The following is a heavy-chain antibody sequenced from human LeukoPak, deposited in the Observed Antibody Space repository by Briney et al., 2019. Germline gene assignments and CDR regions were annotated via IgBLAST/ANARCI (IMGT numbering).Heavy chain of an antibody. CDR1: GFTFSSYE. V-gene: IGHV3-48*03. D-gene: IGHD3-10*01. CDR2: ISSSGSTI. Sequence: GGSLRLSCAASGFTFSSYEMNWVRQAPGKGLEWVSYISSSGSTIYYADSVKGRFTISRDNAKNSLYLQMNSLRAEDTAVYYCASSYYGSGSYYSNWFDPWGQGTLVTVSS. CDR3: ASSYYGSGSYYSNWFDP. J-gene: IGHJ5*02.